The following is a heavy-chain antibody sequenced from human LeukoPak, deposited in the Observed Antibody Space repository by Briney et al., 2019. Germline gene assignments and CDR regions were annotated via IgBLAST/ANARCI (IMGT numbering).Heavy chain of an antibody. CDR3: ARSDCYGGNCYTFRFDR. CDR2: LYPGVTT. J-gene: IGHJ5*02. Sequence: SETLSLTCTVSGASISESYWSWIRQPAGKGLEWIGHLYPGVTTSYNASLRSRVAMSVDTSRNEISLTLTSVTGADTAVYYRARSDCYGGNCYTFRFDRWGQGTEVVVSS. D-gene: IGHD2-15*01. CDR1: GASISESY. V-gene: IGHV4-4*07.